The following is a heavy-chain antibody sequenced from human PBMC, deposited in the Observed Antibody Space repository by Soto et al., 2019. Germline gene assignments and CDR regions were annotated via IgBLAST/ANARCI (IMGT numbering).Heavy chain of an antibody. CDR1: GFTFSSYA. CDR3: AKKGRGSLTTYWSGGDGHYAFDI. Sequence: EVQLLESGGGLVQPGGSLRLSCAASGFTFSSYAMSWVRQAPGKGLEWVSTISGGGDGTYYADSGKGRFTISRDNSRNTVYLQMNGLRAEDTAVYYCAKKGRGSLTTYWSGGDGHYAFDIWGQGTMVTVSS. J-gene: IGHJ3*02. V-gene: IGHV3-23*01. CDR2: ISGGGDGT. D-gene: IGHD2-15*01.